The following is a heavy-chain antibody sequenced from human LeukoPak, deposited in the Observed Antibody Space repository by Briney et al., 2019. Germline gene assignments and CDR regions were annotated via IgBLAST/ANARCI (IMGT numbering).Heavy chain of an antibody. CDR1: GYSFTTYW. V-gene: IGHV5-51*01. Sequence: GAPLKISSKCSGYSFTTYWIGSVRQMPGKGLEWMGIKHPGDSDTQHSPSFQGQVTITADKSISTAYLQWSSLKASDTAMYYCTRARYCSGGSCYAEYWGQGTLVTVS. D-gene: IGHD2-15*01. J-gene: IGHJ4*02. CDR2: KHPGDSDT. CDR3: TRARYCSGGSCYAEY.